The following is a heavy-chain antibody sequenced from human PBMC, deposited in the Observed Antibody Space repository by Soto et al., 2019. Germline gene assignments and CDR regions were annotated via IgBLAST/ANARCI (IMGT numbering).Heavy chain of an antibody. D-gene: IGHD1-20*01. V-gene: IGHV3-7*01. J-gene: IGHJ4*02. CDR2: IKEDGSLK. CDR3: VRDWYTAPWHTAGEDY. Sequence: DVQLVESGGGLVQPGGSLRLSCAASGFYITNYWMTWVRQAPGKGPEWVANIKEDGSLKSDVDSVRGRFTIARDTAKKSVYLEMRRPRAEDTAVYYCVRDWYTAPWHTAGEDYRGQGTRVTVSS. CDR1: GFYITNYW.